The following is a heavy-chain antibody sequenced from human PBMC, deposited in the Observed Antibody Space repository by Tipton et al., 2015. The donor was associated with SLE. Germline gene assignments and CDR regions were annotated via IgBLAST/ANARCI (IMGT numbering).Heavy chain of an antibody. CDR1: GFTFDDYA. CDR2: ISWNSGTI. CDR3: AKDSRGVLIAS. V-gene: IGHV3-9*01. J-gene: IGHJ4*02. D-gene: IGHD2-21*01. Sequence: QLVQSGGGLVQPGRSLRLSCAASGFTFDDYAMHWVRQAPGKGLEWVSGISWNSGTIGYADSVKGRFTISRDNAKNSLYLQMNSLRAEDTAFYYCAKDSRGVLIASWGQGTLVTVSS.